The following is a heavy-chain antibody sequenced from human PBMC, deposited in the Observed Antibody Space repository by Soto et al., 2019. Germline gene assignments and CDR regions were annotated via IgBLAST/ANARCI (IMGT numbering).Heavy chain of an antibody. Sequence: GALRLSCVASGFTFSTVAMTWVRQAPGKGLEWVSSISDNGGNTDYADSVRGRFTLSRDNSKNTLYLQMNHLKAEDTAVYYCAKLYWNPRYFDYWGQGARVTVSS. D-gene: IGHD1-1*01. CDR3: AKLYWNPRYFDY. J-gene: IGHJ4*02. CDR1: GFTFSTVA. V-gene: IGHV3-23*01. CDR2: ISDNGGNT.